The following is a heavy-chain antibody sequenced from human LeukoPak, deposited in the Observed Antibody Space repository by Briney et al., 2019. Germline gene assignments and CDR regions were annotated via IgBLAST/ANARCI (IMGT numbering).Heavy chain of an antibody. Sequence: PSETLSLTCTVSGGSFSSYYWSWIRQPAGKGLEWIGRIYTSGSTNYNPSLKSRVTMSVDTSKNQFSLKLNSVTAADTAVYYCARLSSTWYQDWYFDLWGRGTLVTVSS. J-gene: IGHJ2*01. V-gene: IGHV4-4*07. CDR3: ARLSSTWYQDWYFDL. CDR2: IYTSGST. CDR1: GGSFSSYY. D-gene: IGHD6-13*01.